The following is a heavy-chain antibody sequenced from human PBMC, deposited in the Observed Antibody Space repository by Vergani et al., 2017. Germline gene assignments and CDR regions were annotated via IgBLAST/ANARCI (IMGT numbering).Heavy chain of an antibody. V-gene: IGHV6-1*01. CDR2: TYYRSKWYN. CDR1: GDSVSSNSAG. CDR3: ATGAGPFDI. Sequence: QVQLQQSGPGLVKPSQTLSLTCAISGDSVSSNSAGWNWIRQSPSRGLEWLGRTYYRSKWYNDYALSVKSRITINPDTSKNQFSLKLTSVTAADTAVYYCATGAGPFDIWGQGTLVTVSS. J-gene: IGHJ4*02. D-gene: IGHD7-27*01.